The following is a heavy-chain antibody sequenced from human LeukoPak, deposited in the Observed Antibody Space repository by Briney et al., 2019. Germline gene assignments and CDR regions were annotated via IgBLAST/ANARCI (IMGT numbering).Heavy chain of an antibody. V-gene: IGHV4-31*03. Sequence: SQTLSLTCTVSGGSISYGGYYWSWIRQHPGKGLEWIGYVSYSGCTYYNSSLESRLIISVDTSKNQFSLKLSSVTAADTAVYYCARAPRGYSGYDFSYWFDPWGQGTLVTVSS. CDR1: GGSISYGGYY. CDR2: VSYSGCT. D-gene: IGHD5-12*01. J-gene: IGHJ5*02. CDR3: ARAPRGYSGYDFSYWFDP.